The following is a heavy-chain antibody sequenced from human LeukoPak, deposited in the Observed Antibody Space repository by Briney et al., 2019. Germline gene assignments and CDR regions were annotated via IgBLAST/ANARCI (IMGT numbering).Heavy chain of an antibody. CDR2: IIPILEIG. V-gene: IGHV1-69*04. J-gene: IGHJ5*02. CDR1: GGTFSSYA. CDR3: ARAATWEPSENWFDP. D-gene: IGHD1-26*01. Sequence: ASVKVSCKASGGTFSSYAINWVRQAPGQGLEWMGRIIPILEIGNSAQKFQGGVTFTADTSTSTAYMELSSLRSEDTAVYYCARAATWEPSENWFDPWGQGTLVTVSS.